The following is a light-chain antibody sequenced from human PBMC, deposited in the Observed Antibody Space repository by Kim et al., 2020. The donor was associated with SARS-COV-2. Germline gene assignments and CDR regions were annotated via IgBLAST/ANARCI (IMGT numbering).Light chain of an antibody. Sequence: SVTIACTGSSTDVGGYNYVSWHQQHPGKDPKLIIYDVNNRPSGVPNRFSGSKSGNTASLTVSGLQSEDEADYYCSSYAGTNIFYVFGTGTKVT. J-gene: IGLJ1*01. CDR2: DVN. V-gene: IGLV2-8*01. CDR3: SSYAGTNIFYV. CDR1: STDVGGYNY.